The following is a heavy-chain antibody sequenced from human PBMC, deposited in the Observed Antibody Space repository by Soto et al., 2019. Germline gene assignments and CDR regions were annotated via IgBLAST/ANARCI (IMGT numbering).Heavy chain of an antibody. J-gene: IGHJ4*02. D-gene: IGHD5-12*01. CDR3: TKDIGGYGANRDV. CDR2: ISRHRGSI. Sequence: EVQLVDSGGGLVQPGRSLRLSCAASGFSFGDYAMHWVRLTPWKGLEWVSGISRHRGSIGYADSVKGRFTISRDNAKKSLYLTMSSLRVEDTALYYCTKDIGGYGANRDVWGQGTLVIVS. CDR1: GFSFGDYA. V-gene: IGHV3-9*01.